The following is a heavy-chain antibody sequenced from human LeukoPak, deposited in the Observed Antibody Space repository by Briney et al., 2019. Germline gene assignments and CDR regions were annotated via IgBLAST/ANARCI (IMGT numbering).Heavy chain of an antibody. CDR3: ARDQYYYDSSGYYDAFDI. CDR2: ISYGGSNK. V-gene: IGHV3-30-3*01. D-gene: IGHD3-22*01. CDR1: GFTFSSYA. J-gene: IGHJ3*02. Sequence: GGSLRLSCAASGFTFSSYAMHWVRQAPGKGLEWVAVISYGGSNKYYADSVKGRFTISRDNSKNTLYLQMNSLRAEDTAVYYCARDQYYYDSSGYYDAFDIRGQGTMVTVSS.